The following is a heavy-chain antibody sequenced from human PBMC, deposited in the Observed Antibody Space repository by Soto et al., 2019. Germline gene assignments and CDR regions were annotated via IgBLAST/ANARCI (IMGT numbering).Heavy chain of an antibody. V-gene: IGHV1-18*01. CDR2: IGPYNGNT. D-gene: IGHD2-15*01. Sequence: QAQLVQSGAEVKKPGASVKVSCQAGGSTFADYGISWVRQAPGQGLEWMGWIGPYNGNTKSAQHRQDRVTMTTETTSNTAYMELRSLITDDTALYYCARCYCRVGSCYTCWHFDLWGRGTLLTVSS. J-gene: IGHJ2*01. CDR3: ARCYCRVGSCYTCWHFDL. CDR1: GSTFADYG.